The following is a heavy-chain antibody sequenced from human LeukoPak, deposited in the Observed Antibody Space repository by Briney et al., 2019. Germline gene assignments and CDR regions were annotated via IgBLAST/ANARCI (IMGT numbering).Heavy chain of an antibody. CDR3: ARGWGPYYFDY. CDR1: GGSISSYY. J-gene: IGHJ4*02. CDR2: IYYSGST. Sequence: SETLSLTCTVSGGSISSYYWSWIRQPPGKGLEWIGYIYYSGSTNYNPSLKSRVTISVDTSKSQFSLKLSSVTAADTAVYYCARGWGPYYFDYWGQGTLVTVSS. V-gene: IGHV4-59*01. D-gene: IGHD3-16*01.